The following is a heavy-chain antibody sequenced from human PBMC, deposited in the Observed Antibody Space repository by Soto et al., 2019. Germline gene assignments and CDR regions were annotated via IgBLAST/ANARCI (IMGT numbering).Heavy chain of an antibody. Sequence: SETLSLTCTVSGGSISSYYWSWIRQPPGKGLEGIGYIYYSGSTNCNASLKSRVTISVDTSKNQFSLKLSSVTDADTAVSYCAREGSSGSNPHYWGQGTLVTDSS. CDR1: GGSISSYY. J-gene: IGHJ4*02. CDR3: AREGSSGSNPHY. V-gene: IGHV4-59*01. CDR2: IYYSGST. D-gene: IGHD6-19*01.